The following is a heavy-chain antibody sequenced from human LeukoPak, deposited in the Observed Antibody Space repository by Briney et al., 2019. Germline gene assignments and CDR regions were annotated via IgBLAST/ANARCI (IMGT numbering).Heavy chain of an antibody. CDR1: GGSISSATHY. CDR2: IYYRGST. J-gene: IGHJ4*02. D-gene: IGHD4-17*01. CDR3: ARHHYGDRYFDD. V-gene: IGHV4-39*01. Sequence: SETLSLTCTVSGGSISSATHYWGWFRQPPGRGLEWIGNIYYRGSTYYNPSLKSPVTISVDTSQNQFSLNLSSVTAADTAVYYCARHHYGDRYFDDWGQGTLVTVSS.